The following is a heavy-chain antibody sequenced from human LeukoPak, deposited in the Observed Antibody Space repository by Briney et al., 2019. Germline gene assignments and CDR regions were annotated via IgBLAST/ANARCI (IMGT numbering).Heavy chain of an antibody. J-gene: IGHJ3*02. Sequence: GGSLRLSCAASGFTFSNYAMHRVRQAPGKGLEWVAVISFDGTKEYFGKSVKGRFSISRDNSKATLYLHMHRLRIEDTALYYCARFKVGTNTTQKNAFDIWGRGTVVAVSS. CDR2: ISFDGTKE. CDR3: ARFKVGTNTTQKNAFDI. CDR1: GFTFSNYA. D-gene: IGHD1-1*01. V-gene: IGHV3-30*01.